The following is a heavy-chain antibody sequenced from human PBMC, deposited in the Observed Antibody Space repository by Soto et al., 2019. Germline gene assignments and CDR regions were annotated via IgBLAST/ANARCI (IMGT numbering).Heavy chain of an antibody. Sequence: PSETLSLTCAVSGYSISSSNWWGWIRQPPGKGLEWIGYIYYSGTTYYNPTLKSRVTMSVDTPKKQFSLKLTSVTAVDTAVYYCARREIQGPIDYWGQGTLVTVSS. D-gene: IGHD1-26*01. CDR2: IYYSGTT. CDR3: ARREIQGPIDY. V-gene: IGHV4-28*01. J-gene: IGHJ4*02. CDR1: GYSISSSNW.